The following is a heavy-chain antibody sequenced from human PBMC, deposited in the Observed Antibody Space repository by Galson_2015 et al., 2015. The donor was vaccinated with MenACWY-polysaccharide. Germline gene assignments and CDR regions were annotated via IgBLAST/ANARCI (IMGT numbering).Heavy chain of an antibody. J-gene: IGHJ5*02. CDR3: AGEMYQVPFGWFDP. CDR1: GGSINSFY. Sequence: SEPPSRTRPGSGGSINSFYWNWIRQAPGPGAEWSWGMHSRGSSNYNPSLKNRVTISVDASKNQFSLKLSSVTVADTAVYYCAGEMYQVPFGWFDPWGQGTLVSVSS. D-gene: IGHD2-2*01. CDR2: MHSRGSS. V-gene: IGHV4-59*01.